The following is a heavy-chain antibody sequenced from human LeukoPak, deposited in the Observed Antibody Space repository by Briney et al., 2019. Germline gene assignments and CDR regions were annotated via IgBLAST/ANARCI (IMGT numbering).Heavy chain of an antibody. CDR3: ARAGRIAAAWD. CDR2: IYYSGST. J-gene: IGHJ4*02. Sequence: SETLSLTCTVSGGSISSYYWSCIRQPPGKGLEWIGYIYYSGSTNYNPSLKSRVTISVDRSKNQSSLKLSSVTAADTAVYYCARAGRIAAAWDWGQGTLVTVSS. D-gene: IGHD6-13*01. CDR1: GGSISSYY. V-gene: IGHV4-59*12.